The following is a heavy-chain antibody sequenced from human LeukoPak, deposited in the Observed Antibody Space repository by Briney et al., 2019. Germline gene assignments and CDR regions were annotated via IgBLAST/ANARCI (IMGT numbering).Heavy chain of an antibody. CDR1: GGSISSISYY. CDR3: ARTEESGYSYGYFGYYYYMDV. J-gene: IGHJ6*03. CDR2: INHSGST. D-gene: IGHD5-18*01. Sequence: SETLSLTCTVSGGSISSISYYWGWIRQPPGKGLEWIGEINHSGSTNYNPSLKSRVTISVDTSKNQFSLKLSSVTAADTAVYYCARTEESGYSYGYFGYYYYMDVWGKGTTVTVSS. V-gene: IGHV4-39*07.